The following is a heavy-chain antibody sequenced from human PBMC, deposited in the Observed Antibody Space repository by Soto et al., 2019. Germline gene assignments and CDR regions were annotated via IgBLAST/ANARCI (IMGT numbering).Heavy chain of an antibody. Sequence: QVQLQQWGAGLLKPSETLSLTCAVYGGSFSGYYWSWVRQPPGKGLEWLGEINHSGSTNYNPSLKSRVTISVDTSKNQFSLRLSSVTAADTALYYCARMNIVVVPAALFSRKGDHVFDYWGQGTLVTVSS. CDR3: ARMNIVVVPAALFSRKGDHVFDY. D-gene: IGHD2-2*01. CDR1: GGSFSGYY. V-gene: IGHV4-34*01. CDR2: INHSGST. J-gene: IGHJ4*02.